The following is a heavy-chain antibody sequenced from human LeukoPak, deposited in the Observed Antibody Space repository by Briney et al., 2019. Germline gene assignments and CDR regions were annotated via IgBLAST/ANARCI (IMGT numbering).Heavy chain of an antibody. V-gene: IGHV1-18*01. CDR2: ISPYNGNT. CDR1: GYTLTSYG. CDR3: ARDRNYGYYYAMDA. Sequence: PRASVKVSCKASGYTLTSYGISWVRQAPGQGLEWMGWISPYNGNTNYAQKLQGRVTMTTDTSTTTAYMELRSLRSDDTAVYYCARDRNYGYYYAMDAWGQGTTVTVSS. J-gene: IGHJ6*02.